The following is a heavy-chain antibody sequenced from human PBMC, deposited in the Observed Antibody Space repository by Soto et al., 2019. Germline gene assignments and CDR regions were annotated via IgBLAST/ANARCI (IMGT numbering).Heavy chain of an antibody. CDR3: ANSYCSSTSCYARYYYYMDV. D-gene: IGHD2-2*01. Sequence: GGSLRLSCAASGLIFSDYAMSWVRQAPGKGLECVACISGSGGDTFYADSVKGRFTISRDNSKNTLYLQMNSLRAEDTAVYYCANSYCSSTSCYARYYYYMDVWGKGTTVTVSS. CDR2: ISGSGGDT. J-gene: IGHJ6*03. CDR1: GLIFSDYA. V-gene: IGHV3-23*01.